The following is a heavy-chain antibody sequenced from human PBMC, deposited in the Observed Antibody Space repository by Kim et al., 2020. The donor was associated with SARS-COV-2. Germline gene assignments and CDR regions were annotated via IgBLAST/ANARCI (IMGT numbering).Heavy chain of an antibody. CDR2: ISAYNGNT. D-gene: IGHD6-13*01. V-gene: IGHV1-18*04. Sequence: ASVKVSCKASGYTFTSYGISWVRQAPGQGLEWMGWISAYNGNTNYAQKLQGRVTMTTDTSTSTAYMELRSLRSDDTAVYYCARGMRIVAVTGIAAAGTLDFDYWGQGTLVTVSS. CDR1: GYTFTSYG. J-gene: IGHJ4*02. CDR3: ARGMRIVAVTGIAAAGTLDFDY.